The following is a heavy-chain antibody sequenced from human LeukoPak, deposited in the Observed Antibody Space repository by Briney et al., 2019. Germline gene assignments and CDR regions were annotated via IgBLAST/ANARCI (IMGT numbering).Heavy chain of an antibody. D-gene: IGHD3-22*01. J-gene: IGHJ4*02. CDR1: GFTFTSSF. V-gene: IGHV1-58*02. CDR2: IAVGSGNT. Sequence: EASVKVSCKASGFTFTSSFMQWVRQARGQRLEWIGWIAVGSGNTNYAQKFQGRVTIARDISTSTAYMELSSLRSEDTAVYYCAAVFGSGYYYYFDYWGQGALVTVSS. CDR3: AAVFGSGYYYYFDY.